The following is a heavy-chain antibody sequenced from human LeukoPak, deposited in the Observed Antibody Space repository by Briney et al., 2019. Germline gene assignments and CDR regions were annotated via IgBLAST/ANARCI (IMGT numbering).Heavy chain of an antibody. CDR1: GFTFSDYY. D-gene: IGHD5-18*01. J-gene: IGHJ4*02. CDR2: ISSSGSTI. V-gene: IGHV3-11*01. CDR3: ARRNSYGYRY. Sequence: GGSLRLSCAASGFTFSDYYMSWLRQVPGEGLEWVSYISSSGSTIYYADSVKGRFTISRDNAKNSLYLQMNSLRAEDTAVYYCARRNSYGYRYWGQGTLVTVSS.